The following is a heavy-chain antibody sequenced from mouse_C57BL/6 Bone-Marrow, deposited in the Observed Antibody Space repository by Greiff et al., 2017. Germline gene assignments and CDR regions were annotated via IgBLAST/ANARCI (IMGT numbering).Heavy chain of an antibody. CDR1: GYTFTSYT. V-gene: IGHV1-4*01. CDR3: ARHDGSSDWYFDV. CDR2: INPSSGYT. Sequence: VQLQQSGAELARPGASVKMSCKASGYTFTSYTMHWVKQRPGQGLEWIGYINPSSGYTKYNQKFKDKATLTADKSSSTAYMQLSNLTSEDSAVYYCARHDGSSDWYFDVWGTGTTVTVTS. D-gene: IGHD1-1*01. J-gene: IGHJ1*03.